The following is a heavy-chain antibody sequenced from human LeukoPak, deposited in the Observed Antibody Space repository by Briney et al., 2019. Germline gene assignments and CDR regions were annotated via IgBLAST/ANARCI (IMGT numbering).Heavy chain of an antibody. CDR3: AGEVATPPAAVTPFDY. CDR2: IYYSGST. J-gene: IGHJ4*02. CDR1: GGSISSGGYY. Sequence: PSQTLSLTCTVSGGSISSGGYYWSWIRQHPGKGLEWIGYIYYSGSTYYNPSLKSRATISVDTSKNQFSLKLSSVTAADTAVYYCAGEVATPPAAVTPFDYWGQGTLVTVSS. V-gene: IGHV4-31*03. D-gene: IGHD5-12*01.